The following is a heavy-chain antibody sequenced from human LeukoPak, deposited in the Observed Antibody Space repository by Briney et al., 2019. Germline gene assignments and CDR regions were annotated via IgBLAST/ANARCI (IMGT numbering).Heavy chain of an antibody. CDR3: ARSQRYCSGGSCYGRYYYYYYMDV. CDR2: IYYSGST. D-gene: IGHD2-15*01. Sequence: SETLSLTCTVSGGSISSYYWSWIRQPPGKGLEWIGYIYYSGSTNYNPSLKSRVTISVDTSKNQFSLKLSSVTAADTAVYYCARSQRYCSGGSCYGRYYYYYYMDVWGKGTTVTISS. V-gene: IGHV4-59*01. CDR1: GGSISSYY. J-gene: IGHJ6*03.